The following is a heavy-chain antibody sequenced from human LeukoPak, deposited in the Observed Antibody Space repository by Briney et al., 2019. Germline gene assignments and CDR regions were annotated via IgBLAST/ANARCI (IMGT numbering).Heavy chain of an antibody. V-gene: IGHV3-23*01. CDR1: GFTFSSYA. CDR3: AKDGSTVTTYYYYGMDV. CDR2: ISGSGGST. D-gene: IGHD4-17*01. J-gene: IGHJ6*02. Sequence: GGSLRLSCAASGFTFSSYAMSWVRQAPGKGLEWVSAISGSGGSTYYADSVKGRFTISRDNSKNTLYLQMNSLRAEDTAVYYCAKDGSTVTTYYYYGMDVWGQGTTVTVSS.